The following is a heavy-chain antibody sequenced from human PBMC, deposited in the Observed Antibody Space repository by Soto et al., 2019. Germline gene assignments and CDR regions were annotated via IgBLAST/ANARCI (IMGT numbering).Heavy chain of an antibody. CDR1: GFTFSSYA. V-gene: IGHV3-23*01. Sequence: EVQLLESGGGLVQPGGSLRLSCAASGFTFSSYAMSWVRQAPGKGMEWVAAISSSGGSTYYADSVKGRFTISRDNSKNTLYPQMNSLRAEDAAVYYCAKDLVGSNADYFDYWGQGTLVTVSA. CDR3: AKDLVGSNADYFDY. CDR2: ISSSGGST. D-gene: IGHD2-15*01. J-gene: IGHJ4*02.